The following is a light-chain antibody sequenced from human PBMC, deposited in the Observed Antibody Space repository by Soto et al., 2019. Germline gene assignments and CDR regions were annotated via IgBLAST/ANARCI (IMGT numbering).Light chain of an antibody. CDR1: QGISSY. CDR2: AAS. Sequence: DIQLTQSPSFLSASVGDRVTITGRASQGISSYLAWYQQKPGKAPKLLIYAASTLQSGVPSRFSGSGSGTEFTLTISSLQPEDFATYYCQQLNSYPLSFGGGTKVDIK. J-gene: IGKJ4*01. V-gene: IGKV1-9*01. CDR3: QQLNSYPLS.